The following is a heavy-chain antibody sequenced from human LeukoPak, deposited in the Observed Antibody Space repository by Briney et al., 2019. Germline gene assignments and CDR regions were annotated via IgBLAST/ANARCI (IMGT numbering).Heavy chain of an antibody. CDR1: GFTFSNAW. Sequence: GGSLRLSCAASGFTFSNAWMSWVRQAPGKGLEWVGRIKSKTDGGTTDYAAPVKGRFTISRDDSKNTLYLQMNGLKTEDTAVYYCTTEVRGRAFDYWGQGTLVTVSS. CDR3: TTEVRGRAFDY. J-gene: IGHJ4*02. CDR2: IKSKTDGGTT. V-gene: IGHV3-15*01. D-gene: IGHD1-1*01.